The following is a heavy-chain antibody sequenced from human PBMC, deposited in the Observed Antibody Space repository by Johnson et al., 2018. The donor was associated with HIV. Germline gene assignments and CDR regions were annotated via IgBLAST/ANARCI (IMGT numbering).Heavy chain of an antibody. CDR2: ISYAGSNK. Sequence: QVQLVESGGGVLQPARSLTPSCAASGFTSSSYAMHWVRQAPGKVLAWEAVISYAGSNKYHADSVKGRFTISRDNSKNTLYLQMKSLRGEDTAVYSCAREEGVGDDYGGKSAFDIWGQGTMVTVSS. D-gene: IGHD4-23*01. V-gene: IGHV3-30*04. CDR1: GFTSSSYA. J-gene: IGHJ3*02. CDR3: AREEGVGDDYGGKSAFDI.